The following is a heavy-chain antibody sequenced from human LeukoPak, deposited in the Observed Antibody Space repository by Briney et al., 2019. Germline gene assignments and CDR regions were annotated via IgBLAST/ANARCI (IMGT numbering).Heavy chain of an antibody. Sequence: GGSLRLSCAASGFTFSNHGMNWVRQAPGMGLEWVSGIGPSGTRTYYADSVKGRFAISRDNSRNTVYLQMNSLRADDTAVYYCAKDWAWSWFDPWGQGTLVTVSS. CDR2: IGPSGTRT. CDR1: GFTFSNHG. CDR3: AKDWAWSWFDP. J-gene: IGHJ5*02. V-gene: IGHV3-23*01. D-gene: IGHD3-3*01.